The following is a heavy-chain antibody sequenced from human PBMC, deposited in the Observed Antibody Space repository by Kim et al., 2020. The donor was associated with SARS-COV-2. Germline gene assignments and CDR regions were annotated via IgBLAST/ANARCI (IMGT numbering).Heavy chain of an antibody. V-gene: IGHV3-21*01. Sequence: GGSLRLSCAASGFTFSSYSMNWVRQAPGKGLEWVSSISSSSSYIYYADSVKGRFTISRDNAKNSLYLQMNSLRAEDTAVYYCARDLYCSSTSCSGSNYWGQGTLVTVSS. J-gene: IGHJ4*02. D-gene: IGHD2-2*01. CDR3: ARDLYCSSTSCSGSNY. CDR1: GFTFSSYS. CDR2: ISSSSSYI.